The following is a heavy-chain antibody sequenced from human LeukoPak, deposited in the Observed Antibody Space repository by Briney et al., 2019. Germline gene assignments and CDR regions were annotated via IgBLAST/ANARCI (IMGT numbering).Heavy chain of an antibody. J-gene: IGHJ3*02. Sequence: TPSETLSLTCAVSGASISSPFWWSWVRQTPGKGLEWIGEIYQSGSPNYNPSLKSRVTMSVDTSKNQFSLKLSSVTAADTAVYYCARGVGVLRFLERPKAFDIWGQGTMVTVSS. CDR3: ARGVGVLRFLERPKAFDI. CDR1: GASISSPFW. CDR2: IYQSGSP. V-gene: IGHV4-4*02. D-gene: IGHD3-3*01.